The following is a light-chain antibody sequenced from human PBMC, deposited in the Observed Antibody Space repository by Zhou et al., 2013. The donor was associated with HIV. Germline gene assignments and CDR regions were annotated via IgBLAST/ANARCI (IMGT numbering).Light chain of an antibody. CDR3: QQFNSYPLA. CDR2: AAS. J-gene: IGKJ4*01. CDR1: QAISNS. V-gene: IGKV1-9*01. Sequence: DVQLTQSPPTVSASVGDRVTITCRASQAISNSLAWYQQKPGKAPKLLIYAASTLQSGVPSRFSASGSGTEYTLTISSLQPEDFATYYCQQFNSYPLAFGGGTKVEIK.